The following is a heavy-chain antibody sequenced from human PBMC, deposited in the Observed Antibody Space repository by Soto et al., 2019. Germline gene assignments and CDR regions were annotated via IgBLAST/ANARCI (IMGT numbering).Heavy chain of an antibody. CDR3: AKSTTREQQLRVDS. V-gene: IGHV1-18*01. CDR1: GYTFTSYG. D-gene: IGHD6-13*01. Sequence: QNQLVQSGPEVKEPGASVKISCKTSGYTFTSYGVSWVRQAPGQGLEWMGWINTFSGITNYAQKYQGRVTMTTDTXXRTAYMELRSLRSDDTAIYYCAKSTTREQQLRVDSWGQGTLVTVSS. CDR2: INTFSGIT. J-gene: IGHJ4*02.